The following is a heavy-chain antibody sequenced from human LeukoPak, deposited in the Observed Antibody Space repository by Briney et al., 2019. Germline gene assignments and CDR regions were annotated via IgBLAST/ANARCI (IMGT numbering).Heavy chain of an antibody. Sequence: ASVKVSCKASGYTFSSYGISWVRQAPGQGLEWMGWISAYNGYTNYAQKLQGRVTMTTDTSTSTAYMELRSLRSDDTAVYYCARERNYGDYAVWGQGTLVTVSS. J-gene: IGHJ4*02. CDR3: ARERNYGDYAV. CDR2: ISAYNGYT. D-gene: IGHD4-17*01. V-gene: IGHV1-18*01. CDR1: GYTFSSYG.